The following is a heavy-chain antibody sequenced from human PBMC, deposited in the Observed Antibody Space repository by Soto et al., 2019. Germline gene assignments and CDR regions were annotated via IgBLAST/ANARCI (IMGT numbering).Heavy chain of an antibody. Sequence: SQTLSLTCAISGGSVSSNSAAWNWIRQSPSRGLEWLGRTYYRSKWYNDYAVSVKSRITINPDTSKNQFSLQLNSVTPEDTAVYYCAREGYYYDSSGSPNYYYYYYGMDVWGQGTTVTVSS. J-gene: IGHJ6*02. CDR3: AREGYYYDSSGSPNYYYYYYGMDV. CDR2: TYYRSKWYN. D-gene: IGHD3-22*01. CDR1: GGSVSSNSAA. V-gene: IGHV6-1*01.